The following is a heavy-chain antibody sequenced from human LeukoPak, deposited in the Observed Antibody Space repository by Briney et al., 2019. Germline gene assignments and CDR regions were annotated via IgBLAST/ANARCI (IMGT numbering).Heavy chain of an antibody. J-gene: IGHJ4*02. CDR2: DSGSGGST. D-gene: IGHD1-26*01. CDR3: AKEGGSIVGGTIPFDH. V-gene: IGHV3-23*01. Sequence: PGVSLRLSCAASGFTFSSYAMTWVRQAPGKGLEWVSGDSGSGGSTYYADSVKGRFTISRDNSKNTLSLQMSSLRAEDTAKYYCAKEGGSIVGGTIPFDHWGQGSLVTVSS. CDR1: GFTFSSYA.